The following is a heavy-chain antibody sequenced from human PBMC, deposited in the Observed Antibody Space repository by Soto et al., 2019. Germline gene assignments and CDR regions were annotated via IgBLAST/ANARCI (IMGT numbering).Heavy chain of an antibody. CDR1: GYTFTSYG. V-gene: IGHV1-2*04. D-gene: IGHD2-21*02. J-gene: IGHJ5*02. CDR3: ARGGHIVVVTAIHWFDP. Sequence: ASVKVSCKASGYTFTSYGISWVRQAPGQGLEWMGWINPNSGGTNYAQKFQGWVTMTRDTSISTAYMELSRLRSDDTAVYYCARGGHIVVVTAIHWFDPWGQGTLVTVSS. CDR2: INPNSGGT.